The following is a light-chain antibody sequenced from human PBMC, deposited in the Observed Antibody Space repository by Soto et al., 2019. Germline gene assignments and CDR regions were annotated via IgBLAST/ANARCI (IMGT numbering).Light chain of an antibody. V-gene: IGKV3-20*01. CDR2: RAS. J-gene: IGKJ1*01. CDR3: QQYGSSPTWT. Sequence: EIVFTQAPGTLSLSPWERATLSCRTSQSVSSNYFAWYQQKPGQAPRLLIYRASSRAPGVPDRFSGSGSGTDFTLSIARLEPEDFAVYYCQQYGSSPTWTFGQGTKVDIK. CDR1: QSVSSNY.